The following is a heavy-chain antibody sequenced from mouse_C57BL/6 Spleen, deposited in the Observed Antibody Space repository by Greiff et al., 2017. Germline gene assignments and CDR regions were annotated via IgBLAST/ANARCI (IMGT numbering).Heavy chain of an antibody. Sequence: QVHVKQSGPELVKPGASVKISCKASGYAFSSSWMNWVKQRPGKGLEWIGRIYPGDGDTNYNGKFKGKATLTADKSSSTAYMQLSSLTSEDSAVYFCARLGAFYYFDYWGQGTTLTVSS. V-gene: IGHV1-82*01. CDR2: IYPGDGDT. CDR1: GYAFSSSW. CDR3: ARLGAFYYFDY. J-gene: IGHJ2*01.